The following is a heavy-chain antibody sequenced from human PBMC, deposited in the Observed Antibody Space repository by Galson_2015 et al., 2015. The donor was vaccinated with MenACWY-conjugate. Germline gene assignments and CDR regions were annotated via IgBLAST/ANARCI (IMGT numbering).Heavy chain of an antibody. J-gene: IGHJ4*02. CDR2: ISYSGET. Sequence: SETLSLTCTVSGGSISGYYWSWIRQSPGKGLEWLGYISYSGETNYTPSLKSRVAISVDTSTNRFSLSLSSVTAADTAMYYCARHLYGGGECYFCYFDYWGQGTLVTVSS. CDR1: GGSISGYY. V-gene: IGHV4-59*08. CDR3: ARHLYGGGECYFCYFDY. D-gene: IGHD2-21*01.